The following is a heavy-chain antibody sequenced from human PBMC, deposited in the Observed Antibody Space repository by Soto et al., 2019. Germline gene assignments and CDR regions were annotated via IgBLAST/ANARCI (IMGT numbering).Heavy chain of an antibody. J-gene: IGHJ4*02. CDR3: AKDLGSGPVGY. D-gene: IGHD6-19*01. CDR2: ISYDGSNK. CDR1: GFTFSSYG. V-gene: IGHV3-30*18. Sequence: QVQLVESGGGVVQPGRSLRLSCAASGFTFSSYGMHWVRQAPGKGLEWVAVISYDGSNKYYADSVKGRFTISRDNSKNTLYLQMNSLRAEDTAVYYCAKDLGSGPVGYWGQGTLVTVSS.